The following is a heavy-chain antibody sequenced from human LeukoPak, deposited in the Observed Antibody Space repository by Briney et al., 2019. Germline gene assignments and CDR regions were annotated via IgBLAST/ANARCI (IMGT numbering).Heavy chain of an antibody. CDR2: MDPNSGNI. CDR1: GYTFTSYD. J-gene: IGHJ3*02. V-gene: IGHV1-8*03. D-gene: IGHD1-14*01. CDR3: ARVHLPPEGFDI. Sequence: ASVEVSCKASGYTFTSYDINWVRQATGQGLEWMGWMDPNSGNIGYAQKFQGRVTITRNTSISTAYMELSSLRSEDTAVYYCARVHLPPEGFDIWGQGTMDTVSS.